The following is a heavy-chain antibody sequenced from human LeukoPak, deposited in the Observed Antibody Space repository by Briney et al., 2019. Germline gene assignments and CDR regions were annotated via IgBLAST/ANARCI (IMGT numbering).Heavy chain of an antibody. CDR1: GGSISSSSYY. J-gene: IGHJ4*02. V-gene: IGHV4-39*06. CDR2: IYYSGST. Sequence: SETLSLTCTVSGGSISSSSYYWGWIRQPPGKGLEWIGSIYYSGSTYYNPSLKSRVTISVDTSKNQFPLKLSSVTAADTAVYYCARCNYYDSSGCALGVYYWGQGTLVTVSS. D-gene: IGHD3-22*01. CDR3: ARCNYYDSSGCALGVYY.